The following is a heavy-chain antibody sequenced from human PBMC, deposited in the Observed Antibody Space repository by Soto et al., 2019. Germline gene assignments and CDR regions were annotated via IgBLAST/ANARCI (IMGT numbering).Heavy chain of an antibody. CDR2: MYHSGST. CDR1: GGSIRSNYW. J-gene: IGHJ3*02. Sequence: QVQLQESGPGLVKPSGTLSLTCAVSGGSIRSNYWWTWVRQPPGKGLEWIGEMYHSGSTNYNPPPPRRVSIPVDKSTLHFSLTTSPATPADTAFYYCGRLQMIAVRGHVYRSLDIWGQGKRVTVSS. D-gene: IGHD3-16*01. CDR3: GRLQMIAVRGHVYRSLDI. V-gene: IGHV4-4*02.